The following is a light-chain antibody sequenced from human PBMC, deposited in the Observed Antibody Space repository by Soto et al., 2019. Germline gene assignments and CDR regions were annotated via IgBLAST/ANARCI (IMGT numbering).Light chain of an antibody. CDR2: GAS. Sequence: EIVLTQSPGILSLSPGERASLSCGASQSISSSFLAWYQQKPGQAPRLLIYGASSRATGIPDRFSGTGSETDFTLTISRLEPEDFAVYYCQQYDNSPITFGQETLLEIK. CDR1: QSISSSF. CDR3: QQYDNSPIT. V-gene: IGKV3-20*01. J-gene: IGKJ5*01.